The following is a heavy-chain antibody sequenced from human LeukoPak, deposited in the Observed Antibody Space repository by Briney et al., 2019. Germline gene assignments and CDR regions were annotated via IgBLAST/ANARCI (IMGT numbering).Heavy chain of an antibody. CDR3: AKSWAGTTYYYYYMNV. D-gene: IGHD1/OR15-1a*01. J-gene: IGHJ6*03. CDR2: INPNSGGT. CDR1: GYTFTGYY. V-gene: IGHV1-2*02. Sequence: ASVKVSCKASGYTFTGYYMHWVRQAPGQGLEWMGWINPNSGGTNYAQNSQGRVTMTRDTSISTAYMELSRLRSDDTAVYYCAKSWAGTTYYYYYMNVWGKGTTVTISS.